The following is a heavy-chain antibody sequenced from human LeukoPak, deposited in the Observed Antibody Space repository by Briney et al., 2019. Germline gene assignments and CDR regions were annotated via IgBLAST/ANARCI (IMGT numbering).Heavy chain of an antibody. D-gene: IGHD4-17*01. CDR1: GYTFTSYY. V-gene: IGHV1-46*01. CDR2: INPSGGTT. CDR3: ARDGEYLSYYYMDV. J-gene: IGHJ6*03. Sequence: ASVKVSCKASGYTFTSYYMHWVRQAPGQGLEWMGMINPSGGTTSYAQKFQGRVTMTSDTSTSTVYLEVSSLRSEDTALYYCARDGEYLSYYYMDVWGTGTTVTISS.